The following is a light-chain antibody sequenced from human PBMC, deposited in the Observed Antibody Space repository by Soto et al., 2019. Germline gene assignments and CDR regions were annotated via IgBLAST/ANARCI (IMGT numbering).Light chain of an antibody. J-gene: IGKJ1*01. CDR1: QSVSSNS. Sequence: SVLTQSPGTLSLSPGERATLSCRASQSVSSNSLAWYQQKPGQAPRRLIYGASSRATGTPDRFSGSGSGTDFTLTISRLEPDDVAVYYCQQFGWSPPSWTFGQGTKVEI. CDR2: GAS. CDR3: QQFGWSPPSWT. V-gene: IGKV3-20*01.